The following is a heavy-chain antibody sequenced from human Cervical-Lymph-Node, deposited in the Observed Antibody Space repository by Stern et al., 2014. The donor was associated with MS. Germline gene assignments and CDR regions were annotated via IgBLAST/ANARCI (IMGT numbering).Heavy chain of an antibody. CDR1: GASISSGTSY. Sequence: QLQLQESGPGLVKPSQTLSLTCTVSGASISSGTSYWSWIRQPAGGGLEWIGRLHASGATYYNPSLKSRVTISVDTSQNQFSLNLNSVTAADTAVYYCARGHWELLGNNYFDSWGQGTLVTVSS. J-gene: IGHJ4*02. D-gene: IGHD1-26*01. V-gene: IGHV4-61*02. CDR3: ARGHWELLGNNYFDS. CDR2: LHASGAT.